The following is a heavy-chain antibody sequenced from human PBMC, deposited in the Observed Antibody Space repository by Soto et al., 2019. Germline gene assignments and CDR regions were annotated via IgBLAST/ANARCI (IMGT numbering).Heavy chain of an antibody. Sequence: PGESLKISCEGSGYSFTSYWISWVRQLPGKGLEWMGRIDPNDSYTNYSASFQGHVTFSADKSISTAFLQWSSLKASDTAIYFCARHAVITSGGVIVSNWFDPWGQGTPVTVS. CDR3: ARHAVITSGGVIVSNWFDP. J-gene: IGHJ5*02. CDR2: IDPNDSYT. CDR1: GYSFTSYW. D-gene: IGHD3-16*02. V-gene: IGHV5-10-1*01.